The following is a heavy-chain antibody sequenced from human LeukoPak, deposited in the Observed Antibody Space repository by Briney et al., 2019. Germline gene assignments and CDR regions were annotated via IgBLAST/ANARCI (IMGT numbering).Heavy chain of an antibody. CDR3: ARETRTGTTVTDY. CDR2: ISYDGSNK. CDR1: GFTFSSYA. Sequence: GRSLRLSCAASGFTFSSYAMHWVRQAPGKGLEWVAVISYDGSNKYYADSVKGRFTISRDNSKNTLYLQMNSLRAEDTAVYYCARETRTGTTVTDYWGQGTLVTVSS. J-gene: IGHJ4*02. D-gene: IGHD1-7*01. V-gene: IGHV3-30-3*01.